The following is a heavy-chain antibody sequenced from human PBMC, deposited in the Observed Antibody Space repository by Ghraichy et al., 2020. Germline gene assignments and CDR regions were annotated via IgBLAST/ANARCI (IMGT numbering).Heavy chain of an antibody. D-gene: IGHD2/OR15-2a*01. CDR3: AKGSTSAKDYYGMDV. V-gene: IGHV3-23*01. CDR2: ISASGATP. CDR1: GFTFTSHA. J-gene: IGHJ6*02. Sequence: GSLRLSCVASGFTFTSHAMTWVRQAPGKGLEWVSSISASGATPYYGPSASGRFTISKDNSKNTVYLQLNSLRAEDTAIYFCAKGSTSAKDYYGMDVWGQGTTVTVS.